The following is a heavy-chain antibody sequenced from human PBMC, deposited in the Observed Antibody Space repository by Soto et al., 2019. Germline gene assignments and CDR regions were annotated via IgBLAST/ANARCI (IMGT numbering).Heavy chain of an antibody. CDR2: IYSGGST. V-gene: IGHV3-23*03. CDR1: GFTFSSYG. Sequence: EVQLLESGGGLVQPGGSLRLSCAASGFTFSSYGMTWVRQAPGKGLEWVSVIYSGGSTYYADSVKGRFTISRDTSKNTVHLQMNSLRAEDTAVYYCARGGPPVIADSGLGFFDLWGRGTMVTVSS. J-gene: IGHJ2*01. D-gene: IGHD2-21*01. CDR3: ARGGPPVIADSGLGFFDL.